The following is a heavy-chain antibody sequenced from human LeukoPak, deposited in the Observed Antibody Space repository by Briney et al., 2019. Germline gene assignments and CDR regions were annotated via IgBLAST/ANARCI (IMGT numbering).Heavy chain of an antibody. D-gene: IGHD6-19*01. CDR2: ITSDGDNT. J-gene: IGHJ4*02. V-gene: IGHV3-23*01. Sequence: GGSLRLSCAASGLTFSAFAITWVRQAPKEGLEWVSTITSDGDNTYSADSVKGRITFSRDNCKNTLSLQLRSLRAEDTDVYYCEKDLSYTSGSSDYWGQGTLVTVSS. CDR3: EKDLSYTSGSSDY. CDR1: GLTFSAFA.